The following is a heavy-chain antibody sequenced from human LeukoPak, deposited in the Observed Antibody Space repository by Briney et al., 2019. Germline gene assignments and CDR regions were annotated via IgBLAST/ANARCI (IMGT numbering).Heavy chain of an antibody. CDR2: ISYDGTNE. D-gene: IGHD2-15*01. Sequence: GGSLRLSCAASGFIFSGSVMYWVRQAPGKGLEWVAIISYDGTNENYGDSVKGRFTISRDNSKSTLYLHMNSLRHDDTAVYYCAKDSGGSVLEDWGHGSLVIVSP. CDR3: AKDSGGSVLED. J-gene: IGHJ4*01. CDR1: GFIFSGSV. V-gene: IGHV3-30*18.